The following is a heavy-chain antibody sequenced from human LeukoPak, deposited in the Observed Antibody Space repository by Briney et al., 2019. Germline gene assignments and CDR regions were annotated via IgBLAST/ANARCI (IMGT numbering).Heavy chain of an antibody. J-gene: IGHJ5*02. Sequence: ASVKVSCKASGYTFTGYYMHWVRQAPGQGLEWMGWINPNSGGTQYAQKFQGMVTMTRDTSISTAYMELSSLRYDDTAVYYCARGDYYWFDPWGQGTLVTVSS. CDR1: GYTFTGYY. CDR2: INPNSGGT. D-gene: IGHD2/OR15-2a*01. CDR3: ARGDYYWFDP. V-gene: IGHV1-2*02.